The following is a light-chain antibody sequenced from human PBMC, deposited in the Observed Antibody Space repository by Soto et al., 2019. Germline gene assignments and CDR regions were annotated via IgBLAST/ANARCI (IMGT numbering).Light chain of an antibody. CDR3: RQSYSRFYT. J-gene: IGKJ2*01. CDR2: GAS. V-gene: IGKV3-20*01. Sequence: DIELTQSPGTLSLSPGDRATLSCRASQSVSSAYLAWYQQIPRQAPRLLIYGASSRATGIPDRFGGSGSGTKDTPTISELEPEDYAVNYCRQSYSRFYTFGPGTKLEIK. CDR1: QSVSSAY.